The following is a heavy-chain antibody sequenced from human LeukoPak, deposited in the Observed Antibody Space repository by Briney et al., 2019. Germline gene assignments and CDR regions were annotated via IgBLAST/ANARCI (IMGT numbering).Heavy chain of an antibody. CDR1: GYTFTSYG. D-gene: IGHD6-13*01. Sequence: GASVKVSCKASGYTFTSYGISWVRQAPGQGLEWMEWISAYNGNTNYAQKLQGRVTMTTDTSTSTAYMELRSLRSDDTAVYYCARYRIAAASNWFDPWGQGTLVTVSS. V-gene: IGHV1-18*01. CDR2: ISAYNGNT. J-gene: IGHJ5*02. CDR3: ARYRIAAASNWFDP.